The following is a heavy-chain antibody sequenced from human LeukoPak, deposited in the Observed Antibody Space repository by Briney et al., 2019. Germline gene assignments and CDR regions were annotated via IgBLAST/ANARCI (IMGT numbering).Heavy chain of an antibody. CDR2: INHSGST. CDR1: GGSFSGYY. V-gene: IGHV4-34*01. D-gene: IGHD3-16*02. J-gene: IGHJ4*02. Sequence: SETLSLTCAVYGGSFSGYYWSWIRQPPGKGLEWIGEINHSGSTSYNPSLKSRVTISVDTSKNQFSLKLSSVTAADTAVYYCARGAGYDYVWGSYRSNYFDYWGQGTLVTVSS. CDR3: ARGAGYDYVWGSYRSNYFDY.